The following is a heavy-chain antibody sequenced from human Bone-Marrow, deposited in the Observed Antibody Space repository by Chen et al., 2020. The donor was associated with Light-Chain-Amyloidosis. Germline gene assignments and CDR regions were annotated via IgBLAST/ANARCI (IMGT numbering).Heavy chain of an antibody. V-gene: IGHV3-30*02. J-gene: IGHJ4*02. CDR1: GFTFSSYC. CDR2: IRYDGSNK. CDR3: AKGGSGLVGY. D-gene: IGHD1-26*01. Sequence: QVQLVESGVGVVQPWGSLRLSCAASGFTFSSYCMHWVRQAPGKGLEWVAFIRYDGSNKYYADSVKGRFTISRDNSKNTLYVQMNSLRAEDTAVYYCAKGGSGLVGYWGQGTLVTVSS.